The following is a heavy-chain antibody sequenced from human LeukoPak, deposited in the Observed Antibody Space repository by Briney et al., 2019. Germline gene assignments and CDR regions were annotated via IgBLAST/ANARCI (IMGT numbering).Heavy chain of an antibody. Sequence: PGGSLRLSCAASGFTFSSYSMNWVRQAPGKGLEWVSYISSSSSTIYYADSVKGRFTISRDNAKNSLYLQMNSLRAEDTAVYYCASDYCSSTSCYTSTFDPWGQGTLVTVSS. J-gene: IGHJ5*02. CDR1: GFTFSSYS. CDR3: ASDYCSSTSCYTSTFDP. V-gene: IGHV3-48*01. CDR2: ISSSSSTI. D-gene: IGHD2-2*02.